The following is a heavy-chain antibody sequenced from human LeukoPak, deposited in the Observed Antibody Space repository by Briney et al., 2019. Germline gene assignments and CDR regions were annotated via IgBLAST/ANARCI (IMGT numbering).Heavy chain of an antibody. CDR1: GFTFSSYA. D-gene: IGHD3-22*01. V-gene: IGHV3-23*01. CDR2: ISGSGSYT. CDR3: AKRRYDSSGHFDS. J-gene: IGHJ4*02. Sequence: GGSLRLSCAASGFTFSSYAMSWVRQAPGKGLEWVSAISGSGSYTDYADSVKGRFTISKDNSKNTLYMRMSSLRAEDTALYYCAKRRYDSSGHFDSWGQGTLVTVSS.